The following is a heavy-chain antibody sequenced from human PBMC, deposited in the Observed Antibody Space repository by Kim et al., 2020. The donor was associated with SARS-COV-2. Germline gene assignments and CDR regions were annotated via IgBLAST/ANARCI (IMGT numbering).Heavy chain of an antibody. CDR1: GGTFSSYA. V-gene: IGHV1-69*13. J-gene: IGHJ4*02. Sequence: SVKVSCKASGGTFSSYAISWVRQAPGQGLEWMGGIIPIFGTANYAQKFQGRVTITADESTSTAYMELSSLRSEDTAVYYCARESGGYYGLRSGNFDYWGQGTLVTVSS. D-gene: IGHD3-3*01. CDR2: IIPIFGTA. CDR3: ARESGGYYGLRSGNFDY.